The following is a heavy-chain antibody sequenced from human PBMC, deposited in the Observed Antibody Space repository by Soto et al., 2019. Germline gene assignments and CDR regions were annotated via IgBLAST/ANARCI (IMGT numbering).Heavy chain of an antibody. V-gene: IGHV1-18*01. CDR1: GYTFTSYF. CDR2: ISAYNGNT. J-gene: IGHJ4*02. CDR3: ARDLPPSDD. Sequence: QVQLVQSGAEVKKPGASVKVSCKASGYTFTSYFITGVRQAPGQGLEWMGWISAYNGNTNYVQKLQGRGTMTTATSPSTAYMELRSLRADATAVYYCARDLPPSDDWGQGTRVTVSS.